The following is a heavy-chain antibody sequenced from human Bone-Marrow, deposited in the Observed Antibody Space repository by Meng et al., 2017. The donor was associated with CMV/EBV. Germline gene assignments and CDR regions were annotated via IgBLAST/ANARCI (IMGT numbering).Heavy chain of an antibody. V-gene: IGHV1-69*05. J-gene: IGHJ4*02. Sequence: SGGTVSSYAISWVRPAPGQGREWMGGIIPIFGTANYAQKFRGGVTITTDEYTSTAYMELSRLRFDDTAVYYCARNAPQRGYYDTTVDYWGQGSLVTVSS. D-gene: IGHD3-22*01. CDR1: GGTVSSYA. CDR2: IIPIFGTA. CDR3: ARNAPQRGYYDTTVDY.